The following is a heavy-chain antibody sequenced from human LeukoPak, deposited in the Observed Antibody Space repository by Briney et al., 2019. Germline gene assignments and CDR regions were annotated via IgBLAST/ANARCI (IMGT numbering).Heavy chain of an antibody. CDR2: INPNSGGT. V-gene: IGHV1-2*02. Sequence: ASVKVPCKASGYTFTGYYMHWVRQAPGQGLEWMGWINPNSGGTNYAQKFQGRVTMTRDTSISTAYMELSRLRSDDTAVYYCARGPLTQKHYYYGMDVWGQGTTVTVSS. J-gene: IGHJ6*02. CDR1: GYTFTGYY. CDR3: ARGPLTQKHYYYGMDV.